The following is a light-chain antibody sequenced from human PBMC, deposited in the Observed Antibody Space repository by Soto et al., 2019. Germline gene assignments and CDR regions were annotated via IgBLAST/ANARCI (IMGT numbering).Light chain of an antibody. CDR1: QDINSW. Sequence: DIQMTQSPSSVSASVGDRVTITCRASQDINSWLAWYQHHPGKAPKLLIYAASSLQSGVPARVSGGGSATDFIPTTSSPQPEELGTHSFPPPTSFPLTLGRGTTVEIK. CDR2: AAS. V-gene: IGKV1-12*01. CDR3: PPPTSFPLT. J-gene: IGKJ4*01.